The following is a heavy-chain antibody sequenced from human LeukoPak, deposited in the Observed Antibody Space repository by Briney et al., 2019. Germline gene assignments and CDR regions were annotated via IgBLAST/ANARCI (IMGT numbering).Heavy chain of an antibody. Sequence: GGSLRLSCAASGFTFSTYPIHWVRQAPGKGLEWVAVISYDGSKKYYADSVKGRFTISRDNSKNTLYLQMNSLRPEDTAVYYCAREDYYFDYWGQGTPVTVSS. J-gene: IGHJ4*02. CDR2: ISYDGSKK. CDR3: AREDYYFDY. CDR1: GFTFSTYP. V-gene: IGHV3-30*04.